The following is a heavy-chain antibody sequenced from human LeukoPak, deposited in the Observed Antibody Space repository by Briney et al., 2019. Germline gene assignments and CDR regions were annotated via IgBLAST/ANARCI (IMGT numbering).Heavy chain of an antibody. J-gene: IGHJ4*02. V-gene: IGHV4-30-2*01. D-gene: IGHD3-22*01. CDR1: RGSMSSGGYF. Sequence: PSETLSLTCTVSRGSMSSGGYFWTWIRQTPGKGLEWIGHIYESGSSNYNPSLKSRVTMSVDRSRNQVSLRLTSVTAADTAVYYCAREAKYYDSSGYVDYWGQGTLVTVSS. CDR2: IYESGSS. CDR3: AREAKYYDSSGYVDY.